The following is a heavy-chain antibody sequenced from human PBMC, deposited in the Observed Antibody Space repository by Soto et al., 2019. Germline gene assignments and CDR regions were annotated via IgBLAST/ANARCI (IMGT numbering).Heavy chain of an antibody. Sequence: QVYLVQSGAEVKKPGSSVKVSCKALRGTFTNYAFSWVRQAPGQGLEWMGGIMPFFGSGNYAQKFQGRINITADEPTSSVYLELTSLRSEDMAVYHCARDRAVYYSHFVYWGQGTLVTVSS. J-gene: IGHJ4*02. CDR1: RGTFTNYA. V-gene: IGHV1-69*01. D-gene: IGHD3-10*01. CDR3: ARDRAVYYSHFVY. CDR2: IMPFFGSG.